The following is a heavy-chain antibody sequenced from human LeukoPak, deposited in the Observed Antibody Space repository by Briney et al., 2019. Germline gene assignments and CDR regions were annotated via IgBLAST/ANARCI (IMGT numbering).Heavy chain of an antibody. CDR2: ISSSSSTI. CDR1: GSTFSNAW. CDR3: ATEVRGVI. V-gene: IGHV3-48*01. Sequence: GGSLRLSCAASGSTFSNAWMSWVRQAPGKGLEWVSYISSSSSTIYYADSVKGRFTISRDNAKNSLYLQMNSLRAEDTAVYYCATEVRGVIWGQGTLVTVSS. D-gene: IGHD3-10*01. J-gene: IGHJ4*02.